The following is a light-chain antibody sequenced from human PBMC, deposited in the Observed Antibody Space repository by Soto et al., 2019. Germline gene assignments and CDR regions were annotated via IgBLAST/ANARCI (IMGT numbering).Light chain of an antibody. CDR2: GAS. V-gene: IGKV3-20*01. Sequence: EIVLTQSPGTLSLSPGERATLSCRASQSVSSSYLAWYQQKPGQAPRLLIYGASSRATGIPDRFSGSGSGTDFTLTSSRLEPADFAVYYCQQYGSSPQYTFGQGTKLEIK. J-gene: IGKJ2*01. CDR3: QQYGSSPQYT. CDR1: QSVSSSY.